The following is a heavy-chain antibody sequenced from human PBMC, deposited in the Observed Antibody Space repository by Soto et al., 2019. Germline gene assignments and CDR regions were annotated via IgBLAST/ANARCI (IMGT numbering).Heavy chain of an antibody. CDR1: GYSFTNYW. CDR3: ARAFSGYSGPTS. J-gene: IGHJ5*02. CDR2: IDPSDSYT. D-gene: IGHD5-12*01. Sequence: SLKISCKGSGYSFTNYWINWVRQMPGKGLEWMGIIDPSDSYTKYSPSFQGHVTISADKSINIAYLQWSSLETSDTAMYYCARAFSGYSGPTSWGQGTLVTVSS. V-gene: IGHV5-10-1*01.